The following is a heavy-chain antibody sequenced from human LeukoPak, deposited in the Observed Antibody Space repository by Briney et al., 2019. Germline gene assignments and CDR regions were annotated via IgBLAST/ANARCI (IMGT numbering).Heavy chain of an antibody. Sequence: ASVKVSCKASGGTFSSYAISGVRQAPGQGLEWMGGIIPIFGTANYAQKFQGRVTITTDESTSTAYMELSSLRSEDTAVYYCASRSGDYYDSSGYYPSPHGYFDYWGQGTLVTVSS. CDR2: IIPIFGTA. D-gene: IGHD3-22*01. J-gene: IGHJ4*02. CDR1: GGTFSSYA. CDR3: ASRSGDYYDSSGYYPSPHGYFDY. V-gene: IGHV1-69*05.